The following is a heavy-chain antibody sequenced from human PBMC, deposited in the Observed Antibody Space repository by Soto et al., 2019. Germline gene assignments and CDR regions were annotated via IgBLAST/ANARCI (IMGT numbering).Heavy chain of an antibody. D-gene: IGHD3-10*01. CDR2: ISSSSSTI. V-gene: IGHV3-48*01. CDR3: ARAPYYYGSGSKKQYYYNYMDV. Sequence: GGSLRLSCAASGFTFSSYSMNWVRQAPGKGLEWVSYISSSSSTIYYADSVKGRFTISRDNAKNSLYLQMNSLRAEDTAVYYCARAPYYYGSGSKKQYYYNYMDVWAKGPRSPSP. J-gene: IGHJ6*03. CDR1: GFTFSSYS.